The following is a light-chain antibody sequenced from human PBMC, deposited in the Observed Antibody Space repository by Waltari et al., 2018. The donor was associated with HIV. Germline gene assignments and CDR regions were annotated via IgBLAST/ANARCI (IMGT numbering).Light chain of an antibody. V-gene: IGLV1-47*01. Sequence: QSVLTQPPSASGTPGQRVTISCSGSRSNIGSKYVYWYQKLPGTAPKLLIYRNNQRPSGVPDRFSGSKSGTSASLAISGLRSEDEADDYCAAWDDSLSGPLVVFGGGTKLTVL. CDR1: RSNIGSKY. J-gene: IGLJ2*01. CDR2: RNN. CDR3: AAWDDSLSGPLVV.